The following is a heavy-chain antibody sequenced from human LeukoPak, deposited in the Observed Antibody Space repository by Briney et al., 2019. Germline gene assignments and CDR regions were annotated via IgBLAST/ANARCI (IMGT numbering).Heavy chain of an antibody. Sequence: ASVKVSCKASGYTFTGYYMHWVRQAPGQGLEWMGWINPNSGGTNYAQKFQGRVTMTRDTSISTAYMELSRLRSDDTAVYYCATLQKFTMVRGVPLKYNWFDPWGQGTLVTVSS. CDR3: ATLQKFTMVRGVPLKYNWFDP. V-gene: IGHV1-2*02. CDR1: GYTFTGYY. J-gene: IGHJ5*02. CDR2: INPNSGGT. D-gene: IGHD3-10*01.